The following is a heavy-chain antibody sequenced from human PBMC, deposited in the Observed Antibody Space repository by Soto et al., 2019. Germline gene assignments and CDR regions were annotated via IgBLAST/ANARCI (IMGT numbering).Heavy chain of an antibody. CDR1: GGSISSGDDY. V-gene: IGHV4-31*03. J-gene: IGHJ4*02. D-gene: IGHD5-18*01. Sequence: QVQLQESGPGLVKPSQTLSLTCTVSGGSISSGDDYWRWICQHPVKGLEWIVYIYYSGRTFYNPSLRSRVSITVDTSKNQFSLELTSVTAADTAVYYCARAKDHSYGYSILSRVDNWGQVTLVTVSS. CDR2: IYYSGRT. CDR3: ARAKDHSYGYSILSRVDN.